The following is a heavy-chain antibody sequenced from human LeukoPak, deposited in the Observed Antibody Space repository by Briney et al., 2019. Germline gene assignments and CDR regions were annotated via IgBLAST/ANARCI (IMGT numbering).Heavy chain of an antibody. D-gene: IGHD7-27*01. Sequence: GGSLRLSCAASGFTFSVFWMHWVRQTPEKGLVWVSLIKDDETTTYADSVTGRFTISRDNAKRTVYLQMNSLRAEDTGMYFCARDRWGERAFDTWGRGTMVSVSS. CDR2: IKDDETT. J-gene: IGHJ3*02. CDR3: ARDRWGERAFDT. CDR1: GFTFSVFW. V-gene: IGHV3-74*03.